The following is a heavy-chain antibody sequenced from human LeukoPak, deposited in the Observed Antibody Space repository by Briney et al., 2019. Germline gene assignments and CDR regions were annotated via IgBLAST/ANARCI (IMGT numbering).Heavy chain of an antibody. CDR3: AKWGYCSSTSCYVDWFDP. Sequence: GGSLRLSCAASGFTFSSYAMSWVRQAPGKGLEWVSAISGSGGTTYYADSVKGRFTISRDNSKNTLYLQMNSLRAEDTAVYYCAKWGYCSSTSCYVDWFDPWGQGTLVTVSS. CDR2: ISGSGGTT. V-gene: IGHV3-23*01. J-gene: IGHJ5*02. CDR1: GFTFSSYA. D-gene: IGHD2-2*01.